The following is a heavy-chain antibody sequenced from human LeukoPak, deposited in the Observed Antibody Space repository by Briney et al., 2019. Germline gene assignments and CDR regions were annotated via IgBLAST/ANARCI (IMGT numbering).Heavy chain of an antibody. CDR2: IRNDGSEE. V-gene: IGHV3-30*02. J-gene: IGHJ4*02. Sequence: GGSLRLSCAASGFTFNNHGMHWVRQAPGKGLEWVAFIRNDGSEEYYIDSVKGRFTVSRDSSKSTVYLQLNSLRAEDTAVYYCAKVLIGYFDYWGQGTLVTVSS. D-gene: IGHD2-15*01. CDR1: GFTFNNHG. CDR3: AKVLIGYFDY.